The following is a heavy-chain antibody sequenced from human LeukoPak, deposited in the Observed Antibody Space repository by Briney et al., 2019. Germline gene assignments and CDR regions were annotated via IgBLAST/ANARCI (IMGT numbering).Heavy chain of an antibody. CDR3: AIWETYQGGEFDS. Sequence: PGGSLRLSCAASGFTVSSNYMSWVRQAPGKGLGWVSSITGTSNYRYYSVSVKGRFTISRDNARNSLYLQMNGLRVEDTAVYFCAIWETYQGGEFDSWGQGTLVTVSS. V-gene: IGHV3-21*01. D-gene: IGHD2-2*01. CDR1: GFTVSSNY. J-gene: IGHJ4*02. CDR2: ITGTSNYR.